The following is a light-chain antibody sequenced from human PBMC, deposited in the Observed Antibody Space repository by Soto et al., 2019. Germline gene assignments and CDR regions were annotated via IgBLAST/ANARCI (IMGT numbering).Light chain of an antibody. J-gene: IGKJ1*01. Sequence: EIVLTQSPGTLSLSPGERATLSCRASQSVPSNFLAWYQQKPGQAPILVIYGVSRRATGIPDRFSGSVSGTDFTLTISRLEPEDFAVYYCQQYDSSWTFGQGTKVEIK. CDR3: QQYDSSWT. CDR1: QSVPSNF. CDR2: GVS. V-gene: IGKV3-20*01.